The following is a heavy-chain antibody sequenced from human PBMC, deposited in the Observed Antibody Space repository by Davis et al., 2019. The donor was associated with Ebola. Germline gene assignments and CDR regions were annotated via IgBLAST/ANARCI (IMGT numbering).Heavy chain of an antibody. CDR2: IKSETDGGTA. D-gene: IGHD3-10*01. Sequence: PGGSLRLSCAASGFTFSKAWMSWVRQAPGKGLEWLGRIKSETDGGTADYAASVKGRFSISRDDSKDTLYLQMNSLKIKDTAVYYCTPSGAQAYWGQGTLVTVSS. CDR3: TPSGAQAY. V-gene: IGHV3-15*01. J-gene: IGHJ4*02. CDR1: GFTFSKAW.